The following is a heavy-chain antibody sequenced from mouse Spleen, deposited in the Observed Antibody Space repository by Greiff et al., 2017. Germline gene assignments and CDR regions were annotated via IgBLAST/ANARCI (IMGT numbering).Heavy chain of an antibody. V-gene: IGHV3-6*01. Sequence: ESGPGLVKPSQSLSLTCSVTGYSITSGYYWNWIRQFPGNKLEWMGYISYDGSNNYNPSLKNRISITRDTSKNQFFLKLNSVTTEDTATYYCARGGIFGYFDYWGQGTTLTVSS. CDR2: ISYDGSN. CDR3: ARGGIFGYFDY. J-gene: IGHJ2*01. CDR1: GYSITSGYY.